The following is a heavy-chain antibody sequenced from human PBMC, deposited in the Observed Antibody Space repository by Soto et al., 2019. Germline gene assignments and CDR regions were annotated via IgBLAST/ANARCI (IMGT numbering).Heavy chain of an antibody. Sequence: SGPTLVNPTQTLTLTCTFSGFSLNTRAVGVGWIRQPPGKALEWLALINWNDDKRYSPSLKDRLTITKDTSKNHVVLTMTNIDPVDTATYYCAHRHDLGGFDLWGQGTTVTVSS. CDR1: GFSLNTRAVG. V-gene: IGHV2-5*01. D-gene: IGHD2-15*01. CDR3: AHRHDLGGFDL. J-gene: IGHJ3*01. CDR2: INWNDDK.